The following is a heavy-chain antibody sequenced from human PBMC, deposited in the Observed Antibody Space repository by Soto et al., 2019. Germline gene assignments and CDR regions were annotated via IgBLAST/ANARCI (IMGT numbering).Heavy chain of an antibody. CDR3: ARDRRIGPYGPHY. Sequence: GGSLRLSCAASGFTFSSYGMHWVRQAPGKGLEWVAVIWYDGSNKYYADSVKGRFTISRDNSKNTLYLQMNSLRAEDTAVYYCARDRRIGPYGPHYWGQGTLVTVSS. CDR2: IWYDGSNK. J-gene: IGHJ4*02. V-gene: IGHV3-33*01. D-gene: IGHD4-17*01. CDR1: GFTFSSYG.